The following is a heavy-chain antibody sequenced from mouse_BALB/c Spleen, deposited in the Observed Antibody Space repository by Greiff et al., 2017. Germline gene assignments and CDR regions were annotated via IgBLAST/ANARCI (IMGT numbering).Heavy chain of an antibody. J-gene: IGHJ2*01. CDR2: INSNGGST. D-gene: IGHD2-10*01. CDR1: GFTFSSYG. CDR3: ARDPSYGNPCDY. Sequence: EVHLVESGGGLVQPGGSRKLSCAASGFTFSSYGMSWVRQTPDKRLELVATINSNGGSTYYPDSVEGRFTISRDNAKNTLYLQMSSLKSEDTAMYYCARDPSYGNPCDYWGQGTTLAVSA. V-gene: IGHV5-6-3*01.